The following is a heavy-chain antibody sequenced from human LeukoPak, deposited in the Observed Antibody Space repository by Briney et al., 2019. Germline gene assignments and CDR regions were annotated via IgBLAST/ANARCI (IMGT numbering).Heavy chain of an antibody. CDR3: ARDTATYAFDI. V-gene: IGHV3-30*03. Sequence: GRSLRLSCAASGFTFRNYGMHWVRQAPGKGLEWVAVISYDGSNKYYADSVKGRFTISRDNSKNTLYLQMNSLRAEDTAVYYCARDTATYAFDIWGQGTMVTVSS. D-gene: IGHD5-18*01. J-gene: IGHJ3*02. CDR1: GFTFRNYG. CDR2: ISYDGSNK.